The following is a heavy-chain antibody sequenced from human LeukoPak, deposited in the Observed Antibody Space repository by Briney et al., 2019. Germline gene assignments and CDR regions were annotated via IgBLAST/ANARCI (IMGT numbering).Heavy chain of an antibody. J-gene: IGHJ4*02. D-gene: IGHD6-19*01. V-gene: IGHV1-46*02. CDR2: INPSGGST. CDR3: ARQGTYSSAIGMGY. Sequence: GASVKVSCTASGYTFNNHYMYWVRQAPGQGLEWMGVINPSGGSTSYAQKFQGRVTMTRDTSTRIVYMEVNSLRSEDTAVYYCARQGTYSSAIGMGYWGQGTLVTVSS. CDR1: GYTFNNHY.